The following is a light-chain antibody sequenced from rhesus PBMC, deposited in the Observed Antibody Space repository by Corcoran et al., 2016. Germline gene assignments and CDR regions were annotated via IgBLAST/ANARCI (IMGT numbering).Light chain of an antibody. Sequence: DIQMTQSPSSLSASVGDRVTITCRASQGISNWLAWYQQKPWKAPKLLIYRASNLETEVPSRFSGSGSGTDFTLTISSLQPEDIATYYCQQHDNSPLTFGGVTKVELK. CDR1: QGISNW. CDR2: RAS. V-gene: IGKV1-69*01. J-gene: IGKJ4*01. CDR3: QQHDNSPLT.